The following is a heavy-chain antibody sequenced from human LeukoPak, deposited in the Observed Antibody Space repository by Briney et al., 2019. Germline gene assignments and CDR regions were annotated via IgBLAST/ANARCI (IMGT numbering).Heavy chain of an antibody. Sequence: SETLSLTCAVNGGSFSGYYWSWIRQPPGKGLEWIGEINHSGSTNYNPSLKSRVTISVDTSKNQFSLKLSSVTAADTAVYYCARGRYYYGSGGFLEPRGQGTLVTVSS. J-gene: IGHJ4*02. V-gene: IGHV4-34*01. CDR1: GGSFSGYY. CDR3: ARGRYYYGSGGFLEP. CDR2: INHSGST. D-gene: IGHD3-10*01.